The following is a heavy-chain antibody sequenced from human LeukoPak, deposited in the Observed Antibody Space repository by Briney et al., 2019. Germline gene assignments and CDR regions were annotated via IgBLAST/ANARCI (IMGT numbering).Heavy chain of an antibody. Sequence: GASVKVSCKASGYTFTGYYMHWVRQAPGQGLEWMGWINPNSGGTNYAQKFQGRVTMTRDTSISTAYMELSRLRSDDTAVYYCARGLVVVVPAAIPPTHFDYWGQGTLVTVSS. CDR1: GYTFTGYY. D-gene: IGHD2-2*02. CDR3: ARGLVVVVPAAIPPTHFDY. J-gene: IGHJ4*02. CDR2: INPNSGGT. V-gene: IGHV1-2*02.